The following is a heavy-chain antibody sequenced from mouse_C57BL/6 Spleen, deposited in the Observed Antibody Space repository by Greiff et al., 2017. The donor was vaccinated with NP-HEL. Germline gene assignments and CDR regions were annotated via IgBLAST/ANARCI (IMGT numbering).Heavy chain of an antibody. V-gene: IGHV1-18*01. CDR2: INPNNGGT. CDR3: ARRAYSRWYFDV. D-gene: IGHD2-10*01. Sequence: VQLQQSGPELVKPGASVKIPCKASGYTFTDYNMDWVKQSHGKSLEWIGDINPNNGGTIYNQKFKGKATLTVDKSSSTAYMELRSLTSEDTAVYYCARRAYSRWYFDVWGTGTTVTVSS. CDR1: GYTFTDYN. J-gene: IGHJ1*03.